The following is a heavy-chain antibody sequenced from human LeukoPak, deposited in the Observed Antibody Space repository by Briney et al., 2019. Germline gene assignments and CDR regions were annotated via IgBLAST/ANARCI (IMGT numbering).Heavy chain of an antibody. CDR2: IYYSGST. J-gene: IGHJ6*02. V-gene: IGHV4-59*08. CDR1: GGSISSYY. CDR3: ARHAYGSGSYSDMDV. D-gene: IGHD3-10*01. Sequence: PSETLSLTCTVSGGSISSYYWSWIRQPPGKGPEWIGYIYYSGSTNYNPSLKSRVTISVDTSKNQFSLKLSSVTAADTAVYYCARHAYGSGSYSDMDVWGQGTTVTVSS.